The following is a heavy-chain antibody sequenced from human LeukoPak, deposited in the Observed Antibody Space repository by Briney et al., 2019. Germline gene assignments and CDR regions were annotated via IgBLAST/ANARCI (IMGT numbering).Heavy chain of an antibody. D-gene: IGHD2-2*01. V-gene: IGHV4-34*01. CDR2: INHSGST. Sequence: SETLSLTCAVYGGSFSGYYWSWIRQPPGKGLEWIGEINHSGSTNYNPSLKSRVTISVDTSKNQFSLKLSSVTAADTAVYYCARDRKDVVVPAAIGWFDPWGQGTLVTVSS. CDR3: ARDRKDVVVPAAIGWFDP. CDR1: GGSFSGYY. J-gene: IGHJ5*02.